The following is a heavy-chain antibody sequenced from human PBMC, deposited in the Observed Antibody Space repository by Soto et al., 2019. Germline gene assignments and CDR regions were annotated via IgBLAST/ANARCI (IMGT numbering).Heavy chain of an antibody. V-gene: IGHV5-51*01. CDR3: AYSPRYYSDSRRQKAGAFDI. CDR2: IHSGDSNA. J-gene: IGHJ3*02. Sequence: PGESLKISCKGSGYSFSTYSIGWVRQMPGKGLEWMGNIHSGDSNARYSPSFQGQVTISVDRSISTAYLQWSSLKASDTALYYCAYSPRYYSDSRRQKAGAFDIWGPGTLVTVSS. CDR1: GYSFSTYS. D-gene: IGHD3-22*01.